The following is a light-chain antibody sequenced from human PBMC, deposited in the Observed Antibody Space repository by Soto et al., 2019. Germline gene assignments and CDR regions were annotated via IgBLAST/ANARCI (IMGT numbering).Light chain of an antibody. J-gene: IGLJ1*01. Sequence: QSALTQPASLSGSTGQSITISCTGTSSDVGTYDIVSWYQHHPGKAPKLMISDVTKRPSGISNRYSGSKSGNTASLTISGLQAEVEADYYCSSSNGSSTYVFGSGTKLTFL. CDR1: SSDVGTYDI. V-gene: IGLV2-23*02. CDR3: SSSNGSSTYV. CDR2: DVT.